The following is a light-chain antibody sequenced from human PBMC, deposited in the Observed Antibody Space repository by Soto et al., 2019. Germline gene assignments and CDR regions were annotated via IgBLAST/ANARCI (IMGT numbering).Light chain of an antibody. CDR3: QQYNSWWT. J-gene: IGKJ1*01. CDR1: QSINSN. V-gene: IGKV3-15*01. Sequence: EIVMTQSPATLSVSPGERATLSCRASQSINSNLAWYQQKPGQTPRLLIYGASTRATGIPARFSGSGSGTDFPLTISSLQSEDFAVYYCQQYNSWWTFGQGTKVEIK. CDR2: GAS.